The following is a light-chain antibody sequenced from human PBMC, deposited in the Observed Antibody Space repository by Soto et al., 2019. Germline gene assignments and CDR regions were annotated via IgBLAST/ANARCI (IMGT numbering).Light chain of an antibody. V-gene: IGLV2-14*01. Sequence: SVLTQPFSMSAATGPAITISCTGTNSDDGGYNYVSWYQQHPGKAPKFMIYDVSNRPSGVSNRFSGSKSGNTASLTISGLQAEDDADYYSCSYTTCNTRQIDFVTGTNVTDL. CDR2: DVS. CDR1: NSDDGGYNY. CDR3: CSYTTCNTRQID. J-gene: IGLJ1*01.